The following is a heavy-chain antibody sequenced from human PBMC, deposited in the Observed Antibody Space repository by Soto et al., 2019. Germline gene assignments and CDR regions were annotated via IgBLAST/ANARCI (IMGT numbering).Heavy chain of an antibody. CDR1: GYTLSNYA. Sequence: GASVKVSCKASGYTLSNYAIHWVRQAPGQRLEWMGWINAGNGDIKYSQKFQGRVSITRDTSANTAYMELSSLRFEDTAVYYCATYIAAAVWFVMDVWGQGTTVTVSS. V-gene: IGHV1-3*01. J-gene: IGHJ6*02. D-gene: IGHD6-13*01. CDR3: ATYIAAAVWFVMDV. CDR2: INAGNGDI.